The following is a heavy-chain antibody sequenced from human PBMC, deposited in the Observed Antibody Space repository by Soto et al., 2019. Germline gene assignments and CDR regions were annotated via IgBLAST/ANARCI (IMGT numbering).Heavy chain of an antibody. CDR3: AHYFYILVDDAFDI. CDR1: GFSLSTSGVG. V-gene: IGHV2-5*02. J-gene: IGHJ3*02. Sequence: QITLKESGPPLVKPTQTLTLTCTFSGFSLSTSGVGVGWIRQPPGKALEWLALIYWDDDKRYSPSLKSRLTITKDTSNNQVVLTMTNMDPVDTATYYCAHYFYILVDDAFDIWGQGTMVTVSS. D-gene: IGHD2-8*02. CDR2: IYWDDDK.